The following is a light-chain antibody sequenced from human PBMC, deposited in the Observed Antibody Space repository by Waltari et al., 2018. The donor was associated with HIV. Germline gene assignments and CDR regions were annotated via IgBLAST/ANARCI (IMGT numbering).Light chain of an antibody. J-gene: IGKJ1*01. CDR1: QSLLYSTKNQTF. Sequence: DIVMTQSPDSLAVSLGERATINCKSSQSLLYSTKNQTFLAWDQQNPRQPPKLRSYWASVRGSGVPDRFSASGSETDFTLTINSLQAEDGARYYCQQYYHTLWTFGRGTKVEIK. CDR2: WAS. V-gene: IGKV4-1*01. CDR3: QQYYHTLWT.